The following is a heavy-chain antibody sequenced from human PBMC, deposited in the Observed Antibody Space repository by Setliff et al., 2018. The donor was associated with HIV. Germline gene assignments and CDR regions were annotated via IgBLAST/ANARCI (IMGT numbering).Heavy chain of an antibody. CDR3: ARVKPHLRRSGTYWIVDY. D-gene: IGHD1-26*01. J-gene: IGHJ4*02. CDR2: ITSSGSYI. CDR1: GFTFSSYS. V-gene: IGHV3-21*01. Sequence: GGSLRLSCAASGFTFSSYSMNWVRQAPGRGLEWVSSITSSGSYIYYTDSVKGRFTISRDNAKSSLYLQMNSLRAEDTAVYYCARVKPHLRRSGTYWIVDYWGQGTLVTVSS.